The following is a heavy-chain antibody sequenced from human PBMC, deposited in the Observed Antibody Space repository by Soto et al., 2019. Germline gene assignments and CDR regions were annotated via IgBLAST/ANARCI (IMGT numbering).Heavy chain of an antibody. CDR2: ISASGTDT. CDR3: ARAAGEQLVPAYYYYGMDV. J-gene: IGHJ6*02. V-gene: IGHV3-23*01. Sequence: PGGSLRLSCAASGFRFRSHAMHWVRQAPGKGLEWVAGISASGTDTFYGDSVKGRFTVSRDNSDNTVSLQMNSLRAEDTAVYYCARAAGEQLVPAYYYYGMDVWGQGTTVTVSS. D-gene: IGHD6-6*01. CDR1: GFRFRSHA.